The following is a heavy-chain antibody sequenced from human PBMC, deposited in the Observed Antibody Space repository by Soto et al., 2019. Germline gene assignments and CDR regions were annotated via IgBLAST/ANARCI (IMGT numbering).Heavy chain of an antibody. J-gene: IGHJ5*02. CDR2: MNPGSGDT. CDR1: GYSFTNND. V-gene: IGHV1-8*01. D-gene: IGHD3-16*01. CDR3: ARMATFGSLNWFDP. Sequence: ASVKVSCKASGYSFTNNDVSWVRQATGQGLGWMGWMNPGSGDTGYAQKFQGRVTMTRDISIATAYMELSSLRSDDTAIYYCARMATFGSLNWFDPWGQGTLVTVSS.